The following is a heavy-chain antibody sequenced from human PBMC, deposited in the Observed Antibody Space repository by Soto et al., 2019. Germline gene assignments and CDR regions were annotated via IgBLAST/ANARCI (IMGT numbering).Heavy chain of an antibody. CDR1: GFTFSNAW. J-gene: IGHJ4*02. CDR3: TRGYYDSSGLRPFDY. CDR2: IKSKTDGGTT. Sequence: GGSLRLSCAASGFTFSNAWMSWVRQAPGKGLEWVGRIKSKTDGGTTDYAAPVKGRFTISRDDSKSSLYLQMNSLKTEDTAVYYCTRGYYDSSGLRPFDYWGPGTLVTVSS. V-gene: IGHV3-15*01. D-gene: IGHD3-22*01.